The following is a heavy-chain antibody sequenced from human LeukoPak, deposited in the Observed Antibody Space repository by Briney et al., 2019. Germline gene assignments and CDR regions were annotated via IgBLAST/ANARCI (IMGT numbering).Heavy chain of an antibody. CDR3: ATQYYDILTGYYATIDY. Sequence: ASVKVSCKASGYTFTGYYMHWVRQAPGQGLEWMGWINPNSGGTNYAQKFQGRVTMTRDTSISTAYMELSRLRSDDTAVYYCATQYYDILTGYYATIDYWGQGTLVTVSS. V-gene: IGHV1-2*02. J-gene: IGHJ4*02. CDR2: INPNSGGT. CDR1: GYTFTGYY. D-gene: IGHD3-9*01.